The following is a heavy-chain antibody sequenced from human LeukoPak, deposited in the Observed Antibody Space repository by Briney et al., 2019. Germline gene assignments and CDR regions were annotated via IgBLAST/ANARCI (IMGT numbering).Heavy chain of an antibody. J-gene: IGHJ4*02. Sequence: SETLSLTCTVSGGSISSGSYYWSWIRQPAGKGLGWIGRIYTSGSTNYNPSLKSRVTISVDTSKNQFSLKLSSVTAADTAVYYCARGDPETTVTTGWGQGTLVTVSS. CDR3: ARGDPETTVTTG. CDR2: IYTSGST. D-gene: IGHD4-11*01. V-gene: IGHV4-61*02. CDR1: GGSISSGSYY.